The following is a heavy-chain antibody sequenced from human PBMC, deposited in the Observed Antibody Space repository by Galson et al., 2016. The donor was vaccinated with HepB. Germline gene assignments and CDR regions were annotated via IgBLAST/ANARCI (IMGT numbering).Heavy chain of an antibody. V-gene: IGHV3-30*18. J-gene: IGHJ4*02. CDR3: AKDQCSHSGCYSVGY. CDR1: GFTLTTYG. Sequence: SLRLSCAASGFTLTTYGIHWVRQAPGKGLEWVAVISYDENNKYYADSVKGRFTISRDTSKNTLYLQMDSLRAEDTAVYYCAKDQCSHSGCYSVGYWGQGTLVTVSS. CDR2: ISYDENNK. D-gene: IGHD2-15*01.